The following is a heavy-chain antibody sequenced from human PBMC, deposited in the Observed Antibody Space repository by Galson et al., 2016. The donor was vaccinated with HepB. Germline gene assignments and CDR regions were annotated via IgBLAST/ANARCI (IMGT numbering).Heavy chain of an antibody. CDR3: AADSHRRVN. D-gene: IGHD5/OR15-5a*01. J-gene: IGHJ1*01. CDR1: GFTFSGWW. CDR2: IKHDGSER. V-gene: IGHV3-7*01. Sequence: SLRLSCAASGFTFSGWWMSWVRQAPGKGLEWVANIKHDGSERYYGDSVRGRFTISRDNARDSLHLQMDSLRVEATAVYYCAADSHRRVNWGRGTLVTVSS.